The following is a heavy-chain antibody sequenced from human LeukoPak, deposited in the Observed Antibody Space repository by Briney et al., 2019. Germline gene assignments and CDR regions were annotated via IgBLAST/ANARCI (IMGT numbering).Heavy chain of an antibody. J-gene: IGHJ4*02. CDR1: GLSFDEHA. CDR3: AKDMGTVVVPAAMGIDY. V-gene: IGHV3-9*01. Sequence: GGSLTLSCAASGLSFDEHAMHWVRQAPGKGREWVSGISWDRASIGYADSVRGRFTSSRDNTKNSLYLQMNSLGPEDTALYYCAKDMGTVVVPAAMGIDYWGQGTLVTVSS. D-gene: IGHD2-2*03. CDR2: ISWDRASI.